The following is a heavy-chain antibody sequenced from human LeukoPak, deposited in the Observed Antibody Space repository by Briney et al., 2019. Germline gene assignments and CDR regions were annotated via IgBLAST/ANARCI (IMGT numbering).Heavy chain of an antibody. D-gene: IGHD3-10*01. V-gene: IGHV3-7*03. J-gene: IGHJ4*02. CDR3: ARAPKLLLWFGGPLDY. Sequence: GGSLRLSCAASGFTFSSYWMSWVRQAPGKGLEWVANIKQDGSEKYYVDSVKGRFTISRDNAKNSLYLQMNSLRAEDTAVYYCARAPKLLLWFGGPLDYWGQGTLVTVSS. CDR2: IKQDGSEK. CDR1: GFTFSSYW.